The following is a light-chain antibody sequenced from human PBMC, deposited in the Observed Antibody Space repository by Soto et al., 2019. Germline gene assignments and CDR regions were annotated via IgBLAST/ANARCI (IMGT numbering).Light chain of an antibody. V-gene: IGKV3-11*01. CDR2: DAS. CDR3: QQRSNWPST. J-gene: IGKJ4*01. CDR1: QSVSSY. Sequence: EIVLTQSPATLSLSPGERAPLSCRASQSVSSYLAWYQQKPGQAPKLLIYDASKRAPGIPARFTGSGSGTDFTLTIGSLEPEDFAVYFCQQRSNWPSTFGGGTKVEI.